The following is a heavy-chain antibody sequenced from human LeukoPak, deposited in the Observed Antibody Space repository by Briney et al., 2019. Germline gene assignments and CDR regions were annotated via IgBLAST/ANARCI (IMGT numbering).Heavy chain of an antibody. CDR3: AKAAANVATEDYFDN. Sequence: TGGSLRLSCAASRFTFSNYDMNWVRQAPGQGLEWVSAISGDGGSTSYADSVKGRGTISRDNSKNMLYLQMDSLRVDDTAVYYCAKAAANVATEDYFDNWGQGTLVTVSS. J-gene: IGHJ4*02. D-gene: IGHD5-12*01. CDR1: RFTFSNYD. CDR2: ISGDGGST. V-gene: IGHV3-23*01.